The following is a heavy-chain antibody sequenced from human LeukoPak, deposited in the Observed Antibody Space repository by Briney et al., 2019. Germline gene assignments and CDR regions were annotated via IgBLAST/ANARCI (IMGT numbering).Heavy chain of an antibody. J-gene: IGHJ4*02. CDR2: IFYSGST. V-gene: IGHV4-39*01. CDR1: GGSISSSSYY. D-gene: IGHD6-13*01. Sequence: SETLSLTCTVSGGSISSSSYYWGWIRQPPGKGLEWIGSIFYSGSTYYNPSLKSRLTISVGTSKNQFSLKLSSVTAADTAVYYCARPTTAAAVAPFDYWGQGILVTVSS. CDR3: ARPTTAAAVAPFDY.